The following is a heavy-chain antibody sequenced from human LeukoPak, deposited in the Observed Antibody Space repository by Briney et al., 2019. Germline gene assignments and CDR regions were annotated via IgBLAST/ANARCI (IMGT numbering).Heavy chain of an antibody. CDR3: IADTAGDSAF. Sequence: GRSLRLSCATSGFTFNNYALHWVRQAPGKGLEWVSGILSNSAAIGYGDSVKGRFTISRDAATNSLYLQMNSLKIEDTALYYCIADTAGDSAFWGQGTLVIVSS. D-gene: IGHD3-10*01. V-gene: IGHV3-9*01. CDR1: GFTFNNYA. CDR2: ILSNSAAI. J-gene: IGHJ4*02.